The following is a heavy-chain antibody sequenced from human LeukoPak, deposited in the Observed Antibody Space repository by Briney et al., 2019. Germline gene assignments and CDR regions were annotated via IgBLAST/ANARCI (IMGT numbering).Heavy chain of an antibody. CDR3: AKDQGYSYYYLDY. CDR2: INGNGAST. CDR1: GFTFDTHA. Sequence: GGSLRLSCAASGFTFDTHAMSWVRQAPGKGLEWVSGINGNGASTYYSDSVKGRFTISRDNSKNTLYLQMSTLRAEGTAVYYCAKDQGYSYYYLDYWGQGTLVTVSS. V-gene: IGHV3-23*01. J-gene: IGHJ4*02. D-gene: IGHD5-18*01.